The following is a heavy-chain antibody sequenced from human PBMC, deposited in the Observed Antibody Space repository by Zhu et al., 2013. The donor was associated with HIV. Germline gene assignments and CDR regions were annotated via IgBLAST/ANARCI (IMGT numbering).Heavy chain of an antibody. Sequence: QVQLQQWGAGLVKPSQTLSLTCTVSGGSISSGDYYWSWIRQPPGKGLEWIGYIYYSGSTYYNPSLKSRVTISVDTSKNQFSLKLSSVTAADTAVYYCARGLQFGELLSTHQFDYWGQGTLVTVSS. CDR3: ARGLQFGELLSTHQFDY. J-gene: IGHJ4*02. D-gene: IGHD3-10*01. CDR1: GGSISSGDYY. V-gene: IGHV4-30-4*01. CDR2: IYYSGST.